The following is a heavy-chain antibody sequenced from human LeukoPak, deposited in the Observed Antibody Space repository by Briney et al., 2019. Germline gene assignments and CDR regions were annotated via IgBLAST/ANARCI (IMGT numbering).Heavy chain of an antibody. Sequence: GPSVKASCKASGGTSSSYAISWVRQAPRQGLEWMGGIIPIFGTANHALKFQDRVTITADESTSTAYMELSSLRSEDTAVYYCARGYYYGSGREDGMDVWGKGTAVTVSS. CDR2: IIPIFGTA. CDR3: ARGYYYGSGREDGMDV. D-gene: IGHD3-10*01. V-gene: IGHV1-69*01. J-gene: IGHJ6*04. CDR1: GGTSSSYA.